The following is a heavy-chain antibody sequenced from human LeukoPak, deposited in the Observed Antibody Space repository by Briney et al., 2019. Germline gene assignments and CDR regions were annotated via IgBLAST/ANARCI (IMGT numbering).Heavy chain of an antibody. D-gene: IGHD6-6*01. CDR1: GGSISSSSYY. CDR3: ARQIPLEYSIVFDY. Sequence: SETPALTCSVSGGSISSSSYYWGWLRPPPGEGLEWIGSIYCSGSTYYDPSHKSRFTISGDTSKVHFSQKLSSETAAHTAVYYCARQIPLEYSIVFDYWGQGTLVTVSS. J-gene: IGHJ4*02. V-gene: IGHV4-39*01. CDR2: IYCSGST.